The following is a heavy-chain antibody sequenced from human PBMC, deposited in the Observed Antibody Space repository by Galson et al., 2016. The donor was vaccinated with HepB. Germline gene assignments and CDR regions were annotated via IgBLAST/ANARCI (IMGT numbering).Heavy chain of an antibody. Sequence: SLRLSCAASGLTFSDYYMNWIRQAPGKGLEWISYISSSGSTVYYAGSVKGRFTISRDNAKNSLSLQMNSLRAEDTAVYYCARGDYRVTTSGTYFDHWGQGTLVTVSS. V-gene: IGHV3-11*04. CDR2: ISSSGSTV. CDR1: GLTFSDYY. CDR3: ARGDYRVTTSGTYFDH. D-gene: IGHD1-1*01. J-gene: IGHJ4*02.